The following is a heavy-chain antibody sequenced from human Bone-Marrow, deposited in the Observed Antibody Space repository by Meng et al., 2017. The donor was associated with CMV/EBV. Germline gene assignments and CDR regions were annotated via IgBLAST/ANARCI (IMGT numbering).Heavy chain of an antibody. V-gene: IGHV3-53*01. D-gene: IGHD2-2*02. J-gene: IGHJ6*02. CDR2: IYSGGST. Sequence: GGSLRLSCAASGFTVSSNYMSWVRQAPGKGLEWVSVIYSGGSTYYADSVKGRFTISRDNSKNTLYLQMNSLRAEDTAVYYCARDRVDCSSTSCYTGITGTTGGSYYYYGMDVWGQGTTVTVSS. CDR3: ARDRVDCSSTSCYTGITGTTGGSYYYYGMDV. CDR1: GFTVSSNY.